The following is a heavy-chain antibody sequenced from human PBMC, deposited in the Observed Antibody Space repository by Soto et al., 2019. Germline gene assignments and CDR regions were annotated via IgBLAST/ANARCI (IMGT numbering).Heavy chain of an antibody. CDR3: TTDPGAYEDF. V-gene: IGHV3-15*01. CDR1: GLPFTNAW. Sequence: EVQLVESGGDLVQPGGCLRLSCAASGLPFTNAWMRWVRQVPGTGLEWVGRIKNRADGGTTDYAAPVRGRFTISRDDSRTTLVLQMNSREPEDTAVYYCTTDPGAYEDFWGQGTLVTVSS. J-gene: IGHJ4*02. CDR2: IKNRADGGTT. D-gene: IGHD4-17*01.